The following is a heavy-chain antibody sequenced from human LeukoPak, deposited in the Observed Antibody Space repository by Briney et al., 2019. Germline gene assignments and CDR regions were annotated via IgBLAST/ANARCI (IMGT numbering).Heavy chain of an antibody. Sequence: GGSLRLSCSASGFTFTDYYMSWIRQAPGKGLEWVSYIGPSGTVIYYGDSVKGRFTISRDNAKKSLYLQMNSLRAEDTAVYYCGRDYNCWGQGTLVTVSS. CDR2: IGPSGTVI. J-gene: IGHJ4*02. D-gene: IGHD3-10*01. CDR1: GFTFTDYY. CDR3: GRDYNC. V-gene: IGHV3-11*01.